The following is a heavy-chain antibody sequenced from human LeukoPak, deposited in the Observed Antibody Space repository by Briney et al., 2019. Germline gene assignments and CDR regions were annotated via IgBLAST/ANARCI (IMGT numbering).Heavy chain of an antibody. V-gene: IGHV3-74*01. CDR2: INSDGSST. Sequence: AGGSLRLSCAASGFTFSSYWMHWVRQAPGKGLAWVSRINSDGSSTSYADSVKGRFTISRDNAKNTLYLQMNSLRAEDTAVYYCARDRPLITGTTYYYYMDVWGKGTTVTVSS. J-gene: IGHJ6*03. D-gene: IGHD1-7*01. CDR3: ARDRPLITGTTYYYYMDV. CDR1: GFTFSSYW.